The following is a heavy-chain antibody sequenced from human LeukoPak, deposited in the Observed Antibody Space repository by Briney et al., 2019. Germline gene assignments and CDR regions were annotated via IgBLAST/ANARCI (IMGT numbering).Heavy chain of an antibody. CDR2: ISYDGSNK. J-gene: IGHJ4*02. V-gene: IGHV3-30*18. CDR3: AKGGAPHYFDY. Sequence: PGRSLRLSCAASGFTFSSYGMHWVRQAPGKGLEWVAVISYDGSNKYYADSVKGRFTISRDNSKNTLYLQMNSLRAEDTAVYYCAKGGAPHYFDYWGQGTLVTVSS. CDR1: GFTFSSYG. D-gene: IGHD3-16*01.